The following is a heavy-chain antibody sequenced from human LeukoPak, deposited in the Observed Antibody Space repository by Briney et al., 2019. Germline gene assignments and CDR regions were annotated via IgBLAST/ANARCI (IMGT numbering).Heavy chain of an antibody. J-gene: IGHJ4*02. V-gene: IGHV3-23*01. D-gene: IGHD6-6*01. CDR3: AKGDSIAARPHYFDY. Sequence: PGGSLRLSCAASGFTFSSYAMSWVRQAPGKGLEWVSAISGSGGSTYYADSVKGRFTISRDNSKNTLYLQMNSLRAEDTAVYYCAKGDSIAARPHYFDYWSQGTLVTVSS. CDR1: GFTFSSYA. CDR2: ISGSGGST.